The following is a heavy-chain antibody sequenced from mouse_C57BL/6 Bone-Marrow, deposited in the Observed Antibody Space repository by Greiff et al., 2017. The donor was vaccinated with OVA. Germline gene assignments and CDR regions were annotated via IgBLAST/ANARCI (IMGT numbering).Heavy chain of an antibody. J-gene: IGHJ1*03. Sequence: EVKLMESGPGLAKPSQTLSLTCSVTGYSITSDYWNWIRKFPGNKLEYMGYISYSGSTYYNPSLKSRLSITRDTSKNQYYLQLNSVTTEDTATYYCAKGYYYGSRSYWYFDVWGTGTTVTVSS. D-gene: IGHD1-1*01. CDR2: ISYSGST. V-gene: IGHV3-8*01. CDR1: GYSITSDY. CDR3: AKGYYYGSRSYWYFDV.